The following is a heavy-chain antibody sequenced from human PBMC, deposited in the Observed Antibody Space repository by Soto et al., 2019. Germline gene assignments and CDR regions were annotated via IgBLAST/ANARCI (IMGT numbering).Heavy chain of an antibody. D-gene: IGHD3-22*01. Sequence: GESLKISCRTSGYRFTSYWIAWVRQMPGKGLEWMGIIFPSDSDTRYSPSFQGQVTIPADRSTSTVFLQWASLKASDTAVYFCARKDKSGYLNWFDPWGQGTLVTVSS. CDR3: ARKDKSGYLNWFDP. CDR1: GYRFTSYW. CDR2: IFPSDSDT. V-gene: IGHV5-51*01. J-gene: IGHJ5*02.